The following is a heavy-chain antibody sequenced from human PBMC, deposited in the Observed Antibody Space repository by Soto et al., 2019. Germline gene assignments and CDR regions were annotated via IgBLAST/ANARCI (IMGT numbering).Heavy chain of an antibody. D-gene: IGHD3-3*01. J-gene: IGHJ6*02. CDR2: IYYSGST. V-gene: IGHV4-61*01. Sequence: ASETLSLTCTVSGGSVSSGSYYWSWIRQPPGKGLEWIGYIYYSGSTNYNPSLKSRVTISVDTSKNQFSLKLSSVTAADTAVYYCARERAISYYDFWSGYYGDYYYYYGMDVWGQGTTVTVSS. CDR1: GGSVSSGSYY. CDR3: ARERAISYYDFWSGYYGDYYYYYGMDV.